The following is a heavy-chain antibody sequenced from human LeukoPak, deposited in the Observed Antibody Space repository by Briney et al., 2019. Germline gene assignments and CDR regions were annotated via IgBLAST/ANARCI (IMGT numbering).Heavy chain of an antibody. CDR1: GFIISNSA. CDR3: AKGAYDYIEMGYFDY. CDR2: IVASSGST. D-gene: IGHD5-12*01. V-gene: IGHV3-23*01. Sequence: GGPLRLSCAASGFIISNSAVSGVRHAPGKGREWVSLIVASSGSTFYADSVKGRFTISRDSSKNTLYLQMNSLRAEDMAVYYCAKGAYDYIEMGYFDYWGQGTLVTVSS. J-gene: IGHJ4*02.